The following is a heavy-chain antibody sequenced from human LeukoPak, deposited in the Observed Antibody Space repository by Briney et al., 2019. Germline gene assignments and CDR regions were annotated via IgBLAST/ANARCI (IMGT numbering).Heavy chain of an antibody. CDR3: ARDSSDILTGYYHF. J-gene: IGHJ4*02. V-gene: IGHV1-2*02. D-gene: IGHD3-9*01. Sequence: GASVKVSCKTSGYSFNDYYLHWVRQAPGQGLEWMGWINPNSGRTHYAPKFQGRVTLTTDTSITTAYMELSSLISGDTALYYCARDSSDILTGYYHFWRQGTLVTVSS. CDR2: INPNSGRT. CDR1: GYSFNDYY.